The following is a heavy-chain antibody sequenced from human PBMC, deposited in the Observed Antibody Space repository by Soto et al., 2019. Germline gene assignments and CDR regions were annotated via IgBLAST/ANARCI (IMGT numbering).Heavy chain of an antibody. CDR1: GYTFTSYY. CDR3: ARGRITMVRGVITWFDP. Sequence: QVQLVQSGAEVKKPGASVKVYCKASGYTFTSYYMHWVRQAPGQGLEWMGIINPSGGSTSYGQKFQGTVSMTRDTSTSIVYMELSSLRSEDRAVYYCARGRITMVRGVITWFDPWGEGTLVTVSA. V-gene: IGHV1-46*01. CDR2: INPSGGST. D-gene: IGHD3-10*01. J-gene: IGHJ5*02.